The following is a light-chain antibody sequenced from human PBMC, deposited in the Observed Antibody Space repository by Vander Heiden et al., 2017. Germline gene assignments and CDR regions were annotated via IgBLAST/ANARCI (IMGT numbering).Light chain of an antibody. V-gene: IGLV1-40*01. Sequence: QSVLTQPPSVSGAPGQRVTISCTGSSSNIGAGYDVHWYQQLPGTAPKLLIYGNSNRPSGVPERFSGSKSGTSASLAITGLQAEDEADYYCQSYDSSLSGSGVFGTGTKVTVL. CDR1: SSNIGAGYD. CDR3: QSYDSSLSGSGV. J-gene: IGLJ1*01. CDR2: GNS.